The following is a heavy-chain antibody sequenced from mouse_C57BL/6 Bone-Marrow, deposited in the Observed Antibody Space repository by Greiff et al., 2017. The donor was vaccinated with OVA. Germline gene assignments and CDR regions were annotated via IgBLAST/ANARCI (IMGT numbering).Heavy chain of an antibody. V-gene: IGHV1-64*01. CDR3: TPYSKAAMDY. CDR1: GYTFTSYW. CDR2: IHPNSGST. D-gene: IGHD2-5*01. J-gene: IGHJ4*01. Sequence: QVQLQQSGAELVQPGASVTLSCKASGYTFTSYWMHWVKQRPGQGLEWIGMIHPNSGSTNYNEKFKSKATLTVDKSSSTTYMQLSSLTSEDSAVCYCTPYSKAAMDYWGQGTTVTVSS.